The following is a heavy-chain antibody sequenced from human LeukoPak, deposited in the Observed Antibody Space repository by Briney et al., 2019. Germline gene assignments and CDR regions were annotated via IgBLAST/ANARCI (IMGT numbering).Heavy chain of an antibody. J-gene: IGHJ4*02. Sequence: GASVKVSCKASGYTFTSFGISWVRQAPGQGLEWMGWSSAYNGNTDYAQKFQGRVTMTTDTSTNTAYMEVRSLRSDDTAVYYCTRDLGVDTTMIFFACWGQPSLVTVSS. D-gene: IGHD5-18*01. CDR1: GYTFTSFG. V-gene: IGHV1-18*01. CDR2: SSAYNGNT. CDR3: TRDLGVDTTMIFFAC.